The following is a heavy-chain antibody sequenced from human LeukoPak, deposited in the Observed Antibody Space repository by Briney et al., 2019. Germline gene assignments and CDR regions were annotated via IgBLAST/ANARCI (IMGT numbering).Heavy chain of an antibody. CDR2: IIPIFGTA. D-gene: IGHD2-15*01. CDR1: GGTFSSYA. CDR3: ARGGYCSGGSCGVIYYMDV. Sequence: SVKVSCRASGGTFSSYAISWVRQAPGQGLEWMGGIIPIFGTANYAQKFQGRVTITADESTSTAYMELSSLRSEDTAVYYCARGGYCSGGSCGVIYYMDVWGKGTTVTVSS. V-gene: IGHV1-69*13. J-gene: IGHJ6*03.